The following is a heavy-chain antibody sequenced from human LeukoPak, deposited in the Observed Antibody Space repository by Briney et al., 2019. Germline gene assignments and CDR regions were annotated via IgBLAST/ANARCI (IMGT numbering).Heavy chain of an antibody. CDR2: INSDGSST. D-gene: IGHD6-13*01. J-gene: IGHJ4*02. Sequence: PGGSLRPSCAASGFTFSSYWMHWVRQAPGKGLVWVSRINSDGSSTSYADSVKGRFTISRDNAKNTLFLQMNSLRAEDTALYYCARAPLSGYSSSWLVSYWGQGTLVTVSS. CDR1: GFTFSSYW. CDR3: ARAPLSGYSSSWLVSY. V-gene: IGHV3-74*01.